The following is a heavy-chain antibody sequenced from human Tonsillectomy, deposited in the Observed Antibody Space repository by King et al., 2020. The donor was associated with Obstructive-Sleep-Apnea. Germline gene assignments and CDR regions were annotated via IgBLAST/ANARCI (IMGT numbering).Heavy chain of an antibody. CDR3: ARRNLYYYGSGSYYTNWFDP. J-gene: IGHJ5*02. Sequence: VQLQESGPGLVKPSETLSLTCTVSGGSISSYYWSWIRQPPGKGLEWIGYIYYSGSTNYNPSLKSRVTISVDTSKNQFSLELSSVTAADTAVYYCARRNLYYYGSGSYYTNWFDPWGQGTLVTVSS. CDR1: GGSISSYY. V-gene: IGHV4-59*08. D-gene: IGHD3-10*01. CDR2: IYYSGST.